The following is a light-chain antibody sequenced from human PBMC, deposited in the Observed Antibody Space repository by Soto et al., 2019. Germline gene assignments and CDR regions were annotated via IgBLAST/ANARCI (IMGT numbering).Light chain of an antibody. CDR3: SSYAGSSNWV. CDR2: EVS. V-gene: IGLV2-8*01. J-gene: IGLJ3*02. CDR1: SSDVGGYDY. Sequence: QSVLTQPPSASGSPGQSVTISCTGTSSDVGGYDYVSWYQQEPGKAPKVMIYEVSQRPSGVPDRYSGSKSGNTAFLTVSGLQAEDEAVYYCSSYAGSSNWVFGGGTQLTVL.